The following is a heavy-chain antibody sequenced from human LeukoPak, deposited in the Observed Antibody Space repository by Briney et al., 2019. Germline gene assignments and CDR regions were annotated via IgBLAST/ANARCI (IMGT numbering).Heavy chain of an antibody. Sequence: PGGSLRLSCAASGFTFSSYTMSWVRQAPGKGLEWVSAISGSGGSTYYADSVKGRFTISRDNSENTLYLQMNSLRAEDTAVYYCAKSTVVVPAAPYWFDPWGQGTLVTVSS. D-gene: IGHD2-2*01. CDR3: AKSTVVVPAAPYWFDP. CDR1: GFTFSSYT. CDR2: ISGSGGST. J-gene: IGHJ5*02. V-gene: IGHV3-23*01.